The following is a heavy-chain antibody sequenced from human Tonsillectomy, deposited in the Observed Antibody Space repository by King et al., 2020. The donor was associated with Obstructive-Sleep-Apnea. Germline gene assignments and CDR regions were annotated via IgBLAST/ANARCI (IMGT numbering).Heavy chain of an antibody. V-gene: IGHV1-18*01. D-gene: IGHD3-22*01. J-gene: IGHJ4*02. CDR2: ISAYNGNT. CDR3: ARDRPYYDSSGYYDYFDY. CDR1: GYTFTSYG. Sequence: VQLVESGAEVKKPGASVKVSCKASGYTFTSYGISWVRQAPGQGLEWMGWISAYNGNTNYAQKFQGRVTMTTDTSTSTAYMELRSLRSDDTAVYYCARDRPYYDSSGYYDYFDYWGQGTLVTVSS.